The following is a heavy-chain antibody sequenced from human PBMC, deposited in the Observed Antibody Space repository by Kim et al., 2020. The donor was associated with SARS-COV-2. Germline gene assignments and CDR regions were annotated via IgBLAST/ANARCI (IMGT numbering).Heavy chain of an antibody. V-gene: IGHV3-7*01. Sequence: GGSLRLSCVESGITSSSYRLNWVRQAPGKGLEWVANIKRDGSERYYGDSVKGRFTISRDNAKSSVFLQMNSLRSEDTAVYYCGISGIWGQGPLVTLSS. CDR1: GITSSSYR. CDR2: IKRDGSER. J-gene: IGHJ4*02. CDR3: GISGI.